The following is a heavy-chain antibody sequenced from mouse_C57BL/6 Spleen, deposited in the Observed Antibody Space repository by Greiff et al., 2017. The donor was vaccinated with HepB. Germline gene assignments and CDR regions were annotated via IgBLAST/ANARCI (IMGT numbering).Heavy chain of an antibody. D-gene: IGHD2-1*01. Sequence: QVQLQQPGAELVKPGASVKLSCKASGYTFTSYWMHWVKQRPGQGLEWIGMIHPNSGSTNYNEKFKSKATLTVDKSSSTAYMQLSSLTSEDSAVYYCARAIYGNYSWYFDVWGTGTTVTVSS. CDR2: IHPNSGST. V-gene: IGHV1-64*01. CDR3: ARAIYGNYSWYFDV. CDR1: GYTFTSYW. J-gene: IGHJ1*03.